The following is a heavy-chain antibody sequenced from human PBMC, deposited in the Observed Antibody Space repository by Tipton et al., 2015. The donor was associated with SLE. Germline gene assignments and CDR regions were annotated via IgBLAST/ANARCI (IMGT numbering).Heavy chain of an antibody. V-gene: IGHV4-59*08. CDR1: NGSISTYR. Sequence: TLSLTCTISNGSISTYRWNWIRQPPGKGLEWIGFIYYSGRTSYSPSLKSRVTISVDTSKNQFSLKLISVTAADTAVYYCARSGFGDWAYYYGMDVWGQGTTVTVSS. CDR3: ARSGFGDWAYYYGMDV. D-gene: IGHD3-10*01. J-gene: IGHJ6*02. CDR2: IYYSGRT.